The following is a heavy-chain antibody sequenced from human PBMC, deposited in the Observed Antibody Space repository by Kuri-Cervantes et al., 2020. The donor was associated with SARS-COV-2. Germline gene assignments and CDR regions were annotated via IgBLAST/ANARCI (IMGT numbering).Heavy chain of an antibody. CDR2: INHSGST. V-gene: IGHV4-34*01. D-gene: IGHD1-7*01. CDR1: GGSFSGYH. Sequence: SETLSLTCAVYGGSFSGYHWSWIRQPPGKGLEWIGEINHSGSTNYNPSLKSRVTISVDTSKNQFSLRLSSVTAADTAVYYCARGRLTGTTLSWGQGTLVTVSS. J-gene: IGHJ5*02. CDR3: ARGRLTGTTLS.